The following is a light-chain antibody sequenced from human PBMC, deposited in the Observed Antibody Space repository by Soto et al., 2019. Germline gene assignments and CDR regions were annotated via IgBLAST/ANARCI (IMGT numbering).Light chain of an antibody. J-gene: IGKJ4*01. CDR1: QSISNW. V-gene: IGKV1-5*03. Sequence: DIQMTQSPATLSASVGDRVTITCRASQSISNWLAWYQHKAGKAPKLLIYQASSLASGVPPRFSASGSGTDFTLTISSLQPDDFAPYYCQQYNSYPLSFGGGTKVDIK. CDR2: QAS. CDR3: QQYNSYPLS.